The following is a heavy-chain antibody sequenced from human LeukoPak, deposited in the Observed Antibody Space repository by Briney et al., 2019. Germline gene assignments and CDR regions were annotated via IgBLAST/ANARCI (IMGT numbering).Heavy chain of an antibody. Sequence: TSETLSLTCTVSGASISSYYWSWIRQPPGKGLEWIGYIDYSGSTNYTPSLKSRVTISVDTSKNQFSLKLSSVTAADTALYYCAREAWVSGDSKYRYYGIDVWGQRTTVTVSS. D-gene: IGHD4-17*01. J-gene: IGHJ6*02. CDR3: AREAWVSGDSKYRYYGIDV. CDR1: GASISSYY. CDR2: IDYSGST. V-gene: IGHV4-59*01.